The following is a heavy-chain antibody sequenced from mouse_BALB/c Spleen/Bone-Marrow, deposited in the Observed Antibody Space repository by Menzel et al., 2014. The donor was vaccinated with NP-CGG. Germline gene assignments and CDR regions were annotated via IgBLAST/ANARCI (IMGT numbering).Heavy chain of an antibody. J-gene: IGHJ4*01. CDR3: ASPYGNYDDMDY. Sequence: QLLQPGADLARPGASVKLSCKASGYTFTSYWMQWVKQRPGQGLEWIGAIYPGDGDTRYTQKFRGKATLTADKSSNTAYMQLSSLTSEDSAVYFCASPYGNYDDMDYWCPGRSVAVSS. D-gene: IGHD2-1*01. CDR1: GYTFTSYW. V-gene: IGHV1-87*01. CDR2: IYPGDGDT.